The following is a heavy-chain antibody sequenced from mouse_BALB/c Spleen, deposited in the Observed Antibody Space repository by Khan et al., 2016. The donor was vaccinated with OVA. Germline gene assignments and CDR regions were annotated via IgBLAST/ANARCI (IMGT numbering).Heavy chain of an antibody. V-gene: IGHV1S56*01. Sequence: QVQLKESGPELVKPGASVRLSCTASGYTFTSYYIHWVKQRPGQGLEWIGWIYPGNVNTKYNEKFKGKATLTADTSSSTAYMQLSSLTSEDSAVYFCARWGGDYPSYAMDYWGQGTSVTVSS. D-gene: IGHD2-13*01. CDR1: GYTFTSYY. CDR3: ARWGGDYPSYAMDY. CDR2: IYPGNVNT. J-gene: IGHJ4*01.